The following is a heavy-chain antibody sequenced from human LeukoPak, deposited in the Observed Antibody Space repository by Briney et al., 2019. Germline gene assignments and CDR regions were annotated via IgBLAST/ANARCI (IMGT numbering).Heavy chain of an antibody. J-gene: IGHJ4*02. CDR2: INSDGSST. D-gene: IGHD3-22*01. V-gene: IGHV3-74*01. CDR1: GFTFSSYW. CDR3: ASSGDYYDSSLDY. Sequence: GGSLRLSCAASGFTFSSYWMHWVRQAPGKGLVWVSRINSDGSSTSYADSVKGRFTTSRDNAKNTLYLQMNSLRAEDTAVYYCASSGDYYDSSLDYWGQGTLVTVSS.